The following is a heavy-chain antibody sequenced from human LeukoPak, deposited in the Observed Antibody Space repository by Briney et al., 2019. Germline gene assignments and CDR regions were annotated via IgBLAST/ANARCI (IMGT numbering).Heavy chain of an antibody. Sequence: GGSLRLSCAASGFTFSSYWMSWVRQAPGKGLEWVANIKQDGSEKYYVDPVKGRFTISRDNAKNSVYLQMNSLRAEDTALYYCARDQLRPYYYYYMDVWGKGTTVTVSS. CDR1: GFTFSSYW. CDR3: ARDQLRPYYYYYMDV. CDR2: IKQDGSEK. J-gene: IGHJ6*03. D-gene: IGHD2-21*01. V-gene: IGHV3-7*01.